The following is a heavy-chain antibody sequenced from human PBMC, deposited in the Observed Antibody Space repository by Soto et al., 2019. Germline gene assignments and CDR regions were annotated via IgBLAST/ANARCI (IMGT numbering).Heavy chain of an antibody. CDR2: ISYDGSNK. Sequence: QVQLVESGGGVVQPGRSLRLSCAASGFTFSSYGIHSVHQAPGKGLEWVAVISYDGSNKYYADSVKGRFTISRDNSKNTLYLPMNSLRAEDTAVSYCAKRDYWGQVTLVTVSS. CDR3: AKRDY. J-gene: IGHJ4*02. CDR1: GFTFSSYG. V-gene: IGHV3-30*18.